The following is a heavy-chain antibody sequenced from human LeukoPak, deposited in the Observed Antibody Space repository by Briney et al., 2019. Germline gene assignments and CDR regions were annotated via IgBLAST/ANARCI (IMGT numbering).Heavy chain of an antibody. Sequence: GRSLRLSCAASGFTFSSYAMHWVRQAPGKGLEWVAVIPYDGSNKYYADSVKGRFTISRDNSKNTLYLQMNSLRAEDTAVYYCARGGYQGLRYFDPHEIFDYWGQGTLVTVSS. CDR3: ARGGYQGLRYFDPHEIFDY. D-gene: IGHD3-9*01. CDR1: GFTFSSYA. V-gene: IGHV3-30*04. J-gene: IGHJ4*02. CDR2: IPYDGSNK.